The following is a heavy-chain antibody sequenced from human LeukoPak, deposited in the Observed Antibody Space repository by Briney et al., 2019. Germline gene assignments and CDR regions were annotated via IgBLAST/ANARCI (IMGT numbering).Heavy chain of an antibody. CDR2: IYYSGST. D-gene: IGHD3-10*01. CDR1: GGSISSGGYY. CDR3: AGSVTSRVVLDY. J-gene: IGHJ4*02. Sequence: SETLSLTCTVSGGSISSGGYYWSWIRQHPAKGLEWIAYIYYSGSTYYNPSLKSRVAISVDTSKNQFSLKLSSVTAADTAIYYCAGSVTSRVVLDYWGQGTLVTVSS. V-gene: IGHV4-31*03.